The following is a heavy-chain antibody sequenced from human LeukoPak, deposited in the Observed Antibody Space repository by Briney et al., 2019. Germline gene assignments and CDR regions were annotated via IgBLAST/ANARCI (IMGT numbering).Heavy chain of an antibody. CDR1: GFTFNNAW. CDR3: AELGITMIGGV. V-gene: IGHV3-48*04. Sequence: GGSLRLSCAVSGFTFNNAWMNWVRQAPGKGLEWVSYISSSGSTIYYADSVKGRFTISRDNAKNSLYLQMNSLRAEDTAVYYCAELGITMIGGVWGKGTTVTISS. D-gene: IGHD3-10*02. J-gene: IGHJ6*04. CDR2: ISSSGSTI.